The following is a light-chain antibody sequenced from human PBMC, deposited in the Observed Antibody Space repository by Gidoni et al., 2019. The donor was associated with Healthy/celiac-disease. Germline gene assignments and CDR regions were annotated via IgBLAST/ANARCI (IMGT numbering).Light chain of an antibody. CDR2: AAS. CDR1: QVISSW. J-gene: IGKJ2*01. CDR3: QQDNSFPHT. V-gene: IGKV1-12*01. Sequence: IQLTHSPSSVSASVGDRVTITCRASQVISSWLAWYQQKPGKAPNLLMYAASSLQRGVPSRFSGSGSGTDFTRTTSSLQHEDFATYYCQQDNSFPHTFGQGTKLEIK.